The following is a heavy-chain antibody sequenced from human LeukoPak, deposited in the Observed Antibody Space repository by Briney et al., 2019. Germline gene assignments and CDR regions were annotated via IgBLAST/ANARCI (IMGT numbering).Heavy chain of an antibody. CDR1: GFTFTSYA. CDR3: AREREDTYSSGWYYFDY. CDR2: ITGSSGST. D-gene: IGHD6-19*01. Sequence: GGSLRLSCAASGFTFTSYAMNWVRQAPGKGLEWVSTITGSSGSTYYADSVKGRFTISRDNAKNSLYLQMNSLRAEDTAVYYCAREREDTYSSGWYYFDYWGQGTLVTVSS. V-gene: IGHV3-21*01. J-gene: IGHJ4*02.